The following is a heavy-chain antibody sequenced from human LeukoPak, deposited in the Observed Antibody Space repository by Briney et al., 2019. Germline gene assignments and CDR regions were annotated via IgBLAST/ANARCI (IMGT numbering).Heavy chain of an antibody. Sequence: PGGSLRLSCAASGFTFSNYVMNWVRQAPGKGLEWVSGISGSGGITNYADSVKGRFTIFRDNSINTLYLQMNTLRDEDTAIYYCAKGVRYGMDVWGQGTTVTVSS. CDR1: GFTFSNYV. CDR3: AKGVRYGMDV. J-gene: IGHJ6*02. D-gene: IGHD3-10*01. CDR2: ISGSGGIT. V-gene: IGHV3-23*01.